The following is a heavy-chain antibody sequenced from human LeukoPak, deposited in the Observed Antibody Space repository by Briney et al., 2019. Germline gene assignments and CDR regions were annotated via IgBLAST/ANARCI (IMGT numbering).Heavy chain of an antibody. CDR1: GFTFRSYA. CDR3: ELKLTSGSSN. CDR2: ISGDGGST. D-gene: IGHD3-10*01. Sequence: GGSPRLSCAASGFTFRSYAVSWVRQAPGKGLEWVSAISGDGGSTYYADSVKGRFTISRDNSKSTLYLQMNSLRAEDTAVYYCELKLTSGSSNWGQGTLVTVSS. J-gene: IGHJ4*02. V-gene: IGHV3-23*01.